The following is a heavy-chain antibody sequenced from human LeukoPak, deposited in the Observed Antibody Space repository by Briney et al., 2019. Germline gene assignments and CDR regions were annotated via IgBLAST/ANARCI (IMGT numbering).Heavy chain of an antibody. CDR3: AKPTSGSYPYWYFDL. Sequence: PGGSLRLSCAASGSTFSSYAMSWVRQAPGKGLEWVSALSGSGGTTYYADSVKGRFTVSRDNSKNTLYLQMNSLRAEDTALYYCAKPTSGSYPYWYFDLWGRGTLVTVSS. CDR1: GSTFSSYA. V-gene: IGHV3-23*01. CDR2: LSGSGGTT. D-gene: IGHD1-26*01. J-gene: IGHJ2*01.